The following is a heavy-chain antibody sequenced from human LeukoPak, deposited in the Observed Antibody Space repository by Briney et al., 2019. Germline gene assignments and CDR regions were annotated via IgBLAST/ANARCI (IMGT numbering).Heavy chain of an antibody. CDR1: GGSISSGGYY. CDR3: ARGRRSDFWSGYYPFDY. J-gene: IGHJ4*02. V-gene: IGHV4-31*03. CDR2: IYYSGSA. Sequence: SETLSLTCNVSGGSISSGGYYWSWIRQHPGKGLEWIGYIYYSGSAYYNPSLKSRVTISVDTSENQFSLKLSSVTAADTAVYYCARGRRSDFWSGYYPFDYWGQGALVTVSS. D-gene: IGHD3-3*01.